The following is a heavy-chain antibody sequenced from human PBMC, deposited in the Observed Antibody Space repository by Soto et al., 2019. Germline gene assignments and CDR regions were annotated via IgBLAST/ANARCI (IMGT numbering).Heavy chain of an antibody. J-gene: IGHJ4*02. V-gene: IGHV4-34*01. CDR3: ARGVGVDY. CDR2: INHSGST. D-gene: IGHD1-26*01. Sequence: SETLSLTCAVYGGSFSGYYWSWIRQPPGKGLEWIGEINHSGSTNYNPSLKSRVTISVDTSKNQFSLKLSSVTAADTAVYYCARGVGVDYWGQGTPGTVSS. CDR1: GGSFSGYY.